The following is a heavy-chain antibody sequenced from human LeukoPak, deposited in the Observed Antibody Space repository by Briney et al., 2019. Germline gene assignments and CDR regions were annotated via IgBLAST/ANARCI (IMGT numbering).Heavy chain of an antibody. V-gene: IGHV1-2*02. J-gene: IGHJ4*02. CDR2: INPNSGGT. CDR3: ARGLYCSGGNCYGPFDY. CDR1: GYTFTGYF. Sequence: GGSVRVSCKASGYTFTGYFMHWVRQAPGQGLEWMGWINPNSGGTDSAQKFQGKVTMTRDTSISTVYMELSTLRSDDTAVYYCARGLYCSGGNCYGPFDYWGQGALVSASS. D-gene: IGHD2-15*01.